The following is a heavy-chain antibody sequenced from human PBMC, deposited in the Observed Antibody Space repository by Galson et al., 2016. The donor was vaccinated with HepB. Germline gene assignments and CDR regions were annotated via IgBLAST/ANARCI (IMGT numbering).Heavy chain of an antibody. CDR2: TSYDATNK. CDR3: AKVYNSGWYCGFFDY. J-gene: IGHJ4*02. D-gene: IGHD6-19*01. V-gene: IGHV3-30*18. CDR1: GFSFNSYG. Sequence: SLRLSCAASGFSFNSYGMHWVRQAPGKGLEWVAVTSYDATNKYYADSVKGRFTISRDNSKNTLYLQMNSLRAEDTAVYYCAKVYNSGWYCGFFDYWGQGTLVTVSS.